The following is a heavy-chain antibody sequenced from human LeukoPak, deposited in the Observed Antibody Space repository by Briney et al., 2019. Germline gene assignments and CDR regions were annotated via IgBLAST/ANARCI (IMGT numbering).Heavy chain of an antibody. D-gene: IGHD3-9*01. CDR1: GFSLSTSGGG. Sequence: SGPTLLNPTQTLTLTFTFSGFSLSTSGGGVGWIRQPPGKALEWLCLIYWNDDKRYSPSLKSTLTITKDTSKTHVVLTMTNMDPVDTATYYCAHSRRYYDILTGYYSAPYDAFDIWGQGTMVTVSS. J-gene: IGHJ3*02. CDR3: AHSRRYYDILTGYYSAPYDAFDI. CDR2: IYWNDDK. V-gene: IGHV2-5*01.